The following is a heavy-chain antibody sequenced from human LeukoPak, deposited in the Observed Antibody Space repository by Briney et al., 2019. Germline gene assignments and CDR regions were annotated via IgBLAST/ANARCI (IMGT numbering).Heavy chain of an antibody. J-gene: IGHJ2*01. CDR1: GHTFTDYS. CDR3: ARVFHRVYFDL. V-gene: IGHV1-2*02. CDR2: INPNSGGT. Sequence: ASVKVSCKASGHTFTDYSLHWVRQAPGQGLEWMGWINPNSGGTNYAQKFRGRVTMTRDTSITTAYMELSRLRSDDTAAYYCARVFHRVYFDLWGRGTLVTVSS. D-gene: IGHD3-10*02.